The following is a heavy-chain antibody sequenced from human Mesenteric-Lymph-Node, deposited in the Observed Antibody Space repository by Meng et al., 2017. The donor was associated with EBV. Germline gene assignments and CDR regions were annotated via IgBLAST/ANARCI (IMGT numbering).Heavy chain of an antibody. CDR3: ARVNGYCFSTIYYKGWFDP. D-gene: IGHD2-2*03. V-gene: IGHV4-30-4*02. CDR1: GGSVRHINYY. J-gene: IGHJ5*02. CDR2: IYYSGRT. Sequence: LEWKGRVSGMVTPSVNMCLTWTVSGGSVRHINYYWAWIGQPSGKGLEWIGYIYYSGRTYYNPALESRVTMSVDTSKNQFYLNLNSVTAADTAVYYCARVNGYCFSTIYYKGWFDPWGQGPLVTVSS.